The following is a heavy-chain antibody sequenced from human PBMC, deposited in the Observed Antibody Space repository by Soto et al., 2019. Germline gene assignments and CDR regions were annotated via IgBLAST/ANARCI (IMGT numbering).Heavy chain of an antibody. CDR3: ARDSPIGSTFSGYDAIDY. V-gene: IGHV1-69*08. Sequence: QVQLVQSGAEVKKPESSVKVSCKASGGPFSNDIITWVRQAPGQGREWMGRIIPLLSTSTYAQKFQGRLTITADRSTGTAYMELNNLRSEDTAVYYCARDSPIGSTFSGYDAIDYWGQGTRITVSS. CDR1: GGPFSNDI. CDR2: IIPLLSTS. D-gene: IGHD5-12*01. J-gene: IGHJ4*02.